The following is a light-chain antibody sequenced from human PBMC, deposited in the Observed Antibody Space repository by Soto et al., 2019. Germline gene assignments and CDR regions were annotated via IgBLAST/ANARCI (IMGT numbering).Light chain of an antibody. CDR1: SSDVGGYNY. CDR2: DVT. J-gene: IGLJ2*01. V-gene: IGLV2-11*01. Sequence: QSALTQPRSVSGSPGQSVTISCTGTSSDVGGYNYVSWYQQHPGKAPKLMIYDVTKRPSGVPDRFSGSKSGNTASLFISGLQADDEADYFCCSYAGRWTSVVFGGGTQLTVL. CDR3: CSYAGRWTSVV.